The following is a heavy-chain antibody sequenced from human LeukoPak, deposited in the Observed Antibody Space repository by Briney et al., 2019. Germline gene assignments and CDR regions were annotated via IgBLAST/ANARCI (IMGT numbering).Heavy chain of an antibody. CDR3: AREITGTPNWFDP. V-gene: IGHV4-38-2*02. Sequence: SETLSLTCTVSGYSISSGYYWGWIRQPPGKGLEWIGSIHHSVSTYYNPSLKSRVTISVDTSKNQFSLKLSSVNAADTAVYYCAREITGTPNWFDPWGQGTLVTVSS. CDR1: GYSISSGYY. J-gene: IGHJ5*02. D-gene: IGHD1-20*01. CDR2: IHHSVST.